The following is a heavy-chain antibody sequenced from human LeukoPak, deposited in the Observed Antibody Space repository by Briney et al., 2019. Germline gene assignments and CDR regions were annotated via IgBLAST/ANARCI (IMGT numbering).Heavy chain of an antibody. CDR1: GFTISTYA. V-gene: IGHV3-23*01. D-gene: IGHD6-19*01. CDR3: AKGRSGWYEGLDY. CDR2: ISHGGDSA. Sequence: GGSLRLSCTASGFTISTYAMTWVRQAPGKGLEWVSVISHGGDSAWYADSVKGRFTISRDNSKSTLFLQMNSLRADDTAIYYCAKGRSGWYEGLDYWGQGILVTVSS. J-gene: IGHJ4*02.